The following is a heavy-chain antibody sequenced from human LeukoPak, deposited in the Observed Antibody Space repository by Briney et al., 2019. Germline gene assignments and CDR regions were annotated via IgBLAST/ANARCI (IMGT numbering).Heavy chain of an antibody. V-gene: IGHV1-24*01. CDR2: FDPEDGET. CDR3: ATAFDSSWIYNWFDP. Sequence: ASVKVSCKVSGYTLTELSMHWVRQAPGKGLEWMGGFDPEDGETIYAQKFQGRVTMTEDTSTDTAYMELSSLRSEDTAVYYCATAFDSSWIYNWFDPWGQGTLVTVSS. CDR1: GYTLTELS. D-gene: IGHD6-13*01. J-gene: IGHJ5*02.